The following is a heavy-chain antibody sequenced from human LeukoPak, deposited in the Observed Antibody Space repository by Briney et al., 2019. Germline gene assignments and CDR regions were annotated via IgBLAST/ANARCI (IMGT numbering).Heavy chain of an antibody. D-gene: IGHD4/OR15-4a*01. Sequence: GGSLRLSCVDSGFTFSSSWMTWVRQAPGKGLEWVGNINPDGSGTSYADSVEGRFTISRDSAKNSLYLQINSLRVEDTAVYYCARDMAYDAFDYWGPGTLVTVSS. V-gene: IGHV3-7*03. CDR1: GFTFSSSW. CDR3: ARDMAYDAFDY. J-gene: IGHJ4*02. CDR2: INPDGSGT.